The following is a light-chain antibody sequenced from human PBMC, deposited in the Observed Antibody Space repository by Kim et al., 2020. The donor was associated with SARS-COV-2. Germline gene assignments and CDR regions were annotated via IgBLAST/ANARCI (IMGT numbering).Light chain of an antibody. CDR1: SSNIGSYNY. CDR2: DVN. Sequence: GQSISTSCTGTSSNIGSYNYVSWHQQHPGKAPKLLIYDVNKRPSGISTRFSGSKSGSTASLTISGLQAEDEADYYCSSFPTRSTLVFGGGTQLTVL. J-gene: IGLJ3*02. CDR3: SSFPTRSTLV. V-gene: IGLV2-14*03.